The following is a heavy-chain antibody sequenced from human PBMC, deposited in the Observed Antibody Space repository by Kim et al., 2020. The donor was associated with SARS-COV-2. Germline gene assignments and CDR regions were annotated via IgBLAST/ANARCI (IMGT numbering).Heavy chain of an antibody. J-gene: IGHJ4*02. D-gene: IGHD1-26*01. V-gene: IGHV3-9*01. CDR1: GFTFGDYA. Sequence: GGSLRLSCAASGFTFGDYAMNWVRQAPGKGLEWVSGISWNSGSIGYADSVKGRFTISRDNAKNSLYLQMNSLRAEDTALYYCAKEGVGATHFDYWGQGTL. CDR2: ISWNSGSI. CDR3: AKEGVGATHFDY.